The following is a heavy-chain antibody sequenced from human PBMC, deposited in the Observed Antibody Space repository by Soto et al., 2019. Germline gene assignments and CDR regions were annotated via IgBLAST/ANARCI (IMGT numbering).Heavy chain of an antibody. D-gene: IGHD3-10*01. CDR3: ASTLLWFGDDNQGAFDI. J-gene: IGHJ3*02. V-gene: IGHV3-7*01. CDR1: GFTISSLW. CDR2: INQDGSAK. Sequence: GGSLRLSCAASGFTISSLWMSWIRQAPGKGLEWVANINQDGSAKHYVDSVKGRFTISRDNAKNSLYLQVSSLRAEDTAVYYCASTLLWFGDDNQGAFDIWGQGTMVTVS.